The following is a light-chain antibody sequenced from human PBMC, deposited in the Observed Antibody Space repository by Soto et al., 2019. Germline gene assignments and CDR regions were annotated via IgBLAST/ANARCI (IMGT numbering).Light chain of an antibody. V-gene: IGLV3-1*01. J-gene: IGLJ2*01. CDR2: QDR. Sequence: SYELTQQPSVSVSPGQTASITCSGDKLGDRYVCWYQQKPGQSPVLVIYQDRKRPSGIPERFSGSNSGNTATLTISGTQAMDEADYYCQALDSSITGVVFGGGTKLTVL. CDR1: KLGDRY. CDR3: QALDSSITGVV.